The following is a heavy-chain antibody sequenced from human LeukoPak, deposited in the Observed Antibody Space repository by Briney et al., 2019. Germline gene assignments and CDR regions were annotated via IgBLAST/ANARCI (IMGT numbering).Heavy chain of an antibody. CDR3: AKGGPDILTGYRGAPPDY. V-gene: IGHV3-23*01. CDR2: ISGSGGST. Sequence: GGSLRLSCAASGFTFSSYAMSWVRQAPGKGLERVSAISGSGGSTYYADSVKGRFTTSRDNSKNTLYLQMNSLRAEDTAVYYCAKGGPDILTGYRGAPPDYWGQGTLVTVSS. D-gene: IGHD3-9*01. CDR1: GFTFSSYA. J-gene: IGHJ4*02.